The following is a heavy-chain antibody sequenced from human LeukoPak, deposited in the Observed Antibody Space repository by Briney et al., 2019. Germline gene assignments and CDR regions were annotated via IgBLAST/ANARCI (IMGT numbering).Heavy chain of an antibody. Sequence: GASVKVSCKASGYTFTSYYMHWLRQAPGQGLEWMGIINPSGGSTSYAQKFQGRVTITRDTYTSTVYMELSILRSEDTAVYYCARGNVGSGWWINKDGHYYFDYWGQGTLVTVSS. CDR1: GYTFTSYY. J-gene: IGHJ4*02. CDR3: ARGNVGSGWWINKDGHYYFDY. D-gene: IGHD6-19*01. CDR2: INPSGGST. V-gene: IGHV1-46*01.